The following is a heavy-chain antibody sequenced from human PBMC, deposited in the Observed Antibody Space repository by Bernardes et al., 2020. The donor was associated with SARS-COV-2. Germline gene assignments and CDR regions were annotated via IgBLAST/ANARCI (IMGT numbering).Heavy chain of an antibody. V-gene: IGHV4-59*01. CDR1: GASIGNYY. CDR2: FRYGVRT. Sequence: SETLSLTCAVSGASIGNYYWSWVRQSPGQGLEWIGDFRYGVRTTYNPLLKSRVTISVDTSKNHFSLTLTSVTAADSAVYHCVRLVNDYSDYELYYFGMDVWDPGATVTVSS. J-gene: IGHJ6*01. D-gene: IGHD5-12*01. CDR3: VRLVNDYSDYELYYFGMDV.